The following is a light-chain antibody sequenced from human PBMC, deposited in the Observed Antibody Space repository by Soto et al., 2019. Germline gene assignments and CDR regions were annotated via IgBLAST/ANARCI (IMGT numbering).Light chain of an antibody. J-gene: IGKJ4*01. Sequence: EIVMTQSPGTLSLSTGEGATLSCRASQSVDSNLAWYQQKPGQAPRLLFYGASTRPTGIQDRFSGSGSGTEFALTISSVQSEDFAVYFCQQYDSWPLPVGGGTKVDIK. V-gene: IGKV3D-15*01. CDR1: QSVDSN. CDR2: GAS. CDR3: QQYDSWPLP.